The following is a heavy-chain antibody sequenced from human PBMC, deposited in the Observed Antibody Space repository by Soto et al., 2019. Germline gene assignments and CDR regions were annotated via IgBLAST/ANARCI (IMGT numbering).Heavy chain of an antibody. J-gene: IGHJ6*02. CDR2: ISGSGGST. Sequence: EVQLLESGGGLVQPGGSLRLSCAASGFTFSSYAMSWVRQAPGKGLEWVSAISGSGGSTYYADSVKGRFTISRDNSKNTLYLQMSSLRAEDTAVYYCAKDLGIDDYGDDEGGSYGMDVWGQGTTVTVSS. V-gene: IGHV3-23*01. CDR1: GFTFSSYA. D-gene: IGHD4-17*01. CDR3: AKDLGIDDYGDDEGGSYGMDV.